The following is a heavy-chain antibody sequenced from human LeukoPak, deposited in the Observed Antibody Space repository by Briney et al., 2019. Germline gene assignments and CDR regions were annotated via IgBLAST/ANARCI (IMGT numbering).Heavy chain of an antibody. D-gene: IGHD1-7*01. Sequence: GSSVKVSCKASGGTFSSYAISWVRQAPGQGLEWMGWIIPIFGAANYAQKFQGRVTITTDESTSTAYMELSSLRSEDTAVYYCARAQNWNYARFDYWGQGTLVTVSS. V-gene: IGHV1-69*05. CDR3: ARAQNWNYARFDY. CDR1: GGTFSSYA. J-gene: IGHJ4*02. CDR2: IIPIFGAA.